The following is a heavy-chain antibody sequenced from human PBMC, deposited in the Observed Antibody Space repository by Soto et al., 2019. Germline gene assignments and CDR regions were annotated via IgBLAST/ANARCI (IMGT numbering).Heavy chain of an antibody. D-gene: IGHD3-9*01. Sequence: GESLRHCSKGSGVTLRTITMHWVRQAPGKGLEWVAVISFDENYKFYADTVKGRFTISRDSSKNTLFLQINSLRPEDTAVYYCARSMNLFDWRLAYWGQGT. CDR2: ISFDENYK. J-gene: IGHJ4*02. CDR1: GVTLRTIT. CDR3: ARSMNLFDWRLAY. V-gene: IGHV3-30-3*01.